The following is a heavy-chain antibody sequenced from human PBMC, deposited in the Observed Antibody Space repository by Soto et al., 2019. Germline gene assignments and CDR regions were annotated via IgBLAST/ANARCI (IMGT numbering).Heavy chain of an antibody. V-gene: IGHV1-69*12. J-gene: IGHJ6*02. CDR2: IIPIFGTA. D-gene: IGHD6-13*01. CDR3: ASSVGKYYYYGMEV. CDR1: GGTFSSYA. Sequence: QVQLVQSGAEVKKPGSSVKVSCKASGGTFSSYAISWVRQAPGQGLEWLGGIIPIFGTANYAKKFQGRDTITADESTRIAYMELSSLRSEDTAVYYCASSVGKYYYYGMEVWGQGTTVTVYS.